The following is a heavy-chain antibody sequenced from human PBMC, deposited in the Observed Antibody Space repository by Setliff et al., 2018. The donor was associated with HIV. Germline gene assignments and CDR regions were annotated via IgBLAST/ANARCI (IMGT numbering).Heavy chain of an antibody. D-gene: IGHD3-10*01. CDR3: ARWHPPYGFWEEDY. CDR1: GGSISSSSYY. V-gene: IGHV4-39*01. CDR2: IYYSGAT. J-gene: IGHJ4*02. Sequence: SETLSLTCTVSGGSISSSSYYWGWIRQPPGKGLEWIGSIYYSGATYYKPSLKSRLTIAIDTSKNQFSLKLRSVTAADTAVYYCARWHPPYGFWEEDYWGQGALVTVSS.